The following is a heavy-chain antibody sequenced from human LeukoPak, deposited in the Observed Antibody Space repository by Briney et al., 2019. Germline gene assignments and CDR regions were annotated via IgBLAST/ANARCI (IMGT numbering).Heavy chain of an antibody. D-gene: IGHD2-15*01. V-gene: IGHV1-46*01. J-gene: IGHJ6*02. Sequence: AASVKVSCKASGYTFTSYYIYWVRQAPGQGLEWMGIINPSGGSTNYAQKFQGRVTMTRDTSTGTVYMKLSSLRSDDTAVYYCARGDIVVVVAVYGMDVWGQGTTVTVSS. CDR2: INPSGGST. CDR3: ARGDIVVVVAVYGMDV. CDR1: GYTFTSYY.